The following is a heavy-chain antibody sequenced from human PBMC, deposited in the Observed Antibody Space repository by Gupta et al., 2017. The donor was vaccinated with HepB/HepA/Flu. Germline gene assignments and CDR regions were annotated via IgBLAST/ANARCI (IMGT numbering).Heavy chain of an antibody. CDR3: ARSSGYPEGYYYGMDV. CDR2: ISHDGSNE. V-gene: IGHV3-30*04. Sequence: QVQLVESGGGVVQPGRSLRLSCAASGFTFSNYAMHWVRPAPGKGLEWVAVISHDGSNEKYADSVKGRFTISRDNSKNTLYLQMNSLRAEDTAVFYCARSSGYPEGYYYGMDVWGQGTTVTVSS. J-gene: IGHJ6*02. D-gene: IGHD3-22*01. CDR1: GFTFSNYA.